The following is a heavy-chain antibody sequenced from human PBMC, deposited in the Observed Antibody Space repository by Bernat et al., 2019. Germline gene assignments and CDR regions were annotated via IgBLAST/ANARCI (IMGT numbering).Heavy chain of an antibody. Sequence: VQLVESGGGVVQPGRSLRLSCAASGFTLSSFWMTWVRQAPGRGLEWVANIKQDGSERNYVDSVKGRFTISRDNAENSLYLQMNNLRAEDTAVYYCATQPAATSTDVWGRGTTVTVYS. V-gene: IGHV3-7*03. J-gene: IGHJ6*02. CDR3: ATQPAATSTDV. CDR1: GFTLSSFW. CDR2: IKQDGSER. D-gene: IGHD2-2*01.